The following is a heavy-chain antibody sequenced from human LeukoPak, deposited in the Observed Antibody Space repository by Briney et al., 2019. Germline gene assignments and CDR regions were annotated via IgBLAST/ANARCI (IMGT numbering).Heavy chain of an antibody. CDR1: GGSISGYY. V-gene: IGHV4-59*01. J-gene: IGHJ3*02. Sequence: SETLSLTCTVSGGSISGYYWNWIQQPPGKGLEWIGYIYYSGSANYNPSLKSRVTISVDTSKNQLSLELNSVTAADTAVYYCARDLSQVGVVTLGASDIWGQGTMVTVSS. CDR2: IYYSGSA. CDR3: ARDLSQVGVVTLGASDI. D-gene: IGHD3-3*01.